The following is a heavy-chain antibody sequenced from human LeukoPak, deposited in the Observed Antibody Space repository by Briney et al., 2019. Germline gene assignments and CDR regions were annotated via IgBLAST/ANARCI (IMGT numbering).Heavy chain of an antibody. CDR2: IYYSGST. J-gene: IGHJ6*03. CDR3: ARGGRYGDDYYYYYMDV. CDR1: GGSISSYY. V-gene: IGHV4-59*01. D-gene: IGHD4-17*01. Sequence: SETLSLTCTVSGGSISSYYWSWIPQPPGKGLEWIGYIYYSGSTNYNPSLKSRVTISVDTSKNQFSLKLSSVTAADTAVYYCARGGRYGDDYYYYYMDVWGKGTTVTVSS.